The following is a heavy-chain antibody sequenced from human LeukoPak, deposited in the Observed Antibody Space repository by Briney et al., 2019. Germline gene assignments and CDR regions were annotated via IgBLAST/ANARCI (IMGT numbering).Heavy chain of an antibody. CDR3: ARGRLGGYYTFDY. J-gene: IGHJ4*02. V-gene: IGHV1-8*03. D-gene: IGHD3-3*01. Sequence: GASVKVSCKASGYTFTSFDINWVRQATGQGLEWMGWMNPNSGNTGYAQKFQGSVTITRNTSISTAYMELSSLRSEDTAVYYCARGRLGGYYTFDYWGQGTLVTVSS. CDR2: MNPNSGNT. CDR1: GYTFTSFD.